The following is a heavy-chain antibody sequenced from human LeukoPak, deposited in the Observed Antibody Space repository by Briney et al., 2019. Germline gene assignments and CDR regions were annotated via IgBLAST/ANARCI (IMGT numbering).Heavy chain of an antibody. D-gene: IGHD2/OR15-2a*01. CDR1: GGSISSSNFY. V-gene: IGHV4-39*07. CDR3: ARVNFVVSPSTNFDL. J-gene: IGHJ2*01. Sequence: SETLSLTCTVSGGSISSSNFYWGCIRQSPGKGLECIGSINYSGSTFYNPSLKSRVTISVDTSKNQFSLKLSSVIAADTAVYYCARVNFVVSPSTNFDLWGRGTLVTVSS. CDR2: INYSGST.